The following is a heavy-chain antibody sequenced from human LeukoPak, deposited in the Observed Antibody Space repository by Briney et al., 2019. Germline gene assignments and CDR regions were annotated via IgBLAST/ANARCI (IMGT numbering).Heavy chain of an antibody. CDR3: ARDSYCGGDCYWDYYYGMDV. CDR2: IYYSGST. Sequence: SETLSLTCTVSGGSISSGDYYWGWIRQPPGRGLEWIGYIYYSGSTYYNPSLKSRVTISVDTSKNQFSLKLSSVTAADTAVYYCARDSYCGGDCYWDYYYGMDVWGQGTTVTVSS. V-gene: IGHV4-30-4*01. D-gene: IGHD2-21*02. CDR1: GGSISSGDYY. J-gene: IGHJ6*02.